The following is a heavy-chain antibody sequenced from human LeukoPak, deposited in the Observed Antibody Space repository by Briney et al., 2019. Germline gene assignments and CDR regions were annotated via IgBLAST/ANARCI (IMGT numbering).Heavy chain of an antibody. CDR3: ARGRSGTHLLAEFDY. CDR2: INPNSGST. V-gene: IGHV1-8*03. Sequence: ASVKVSCKASGYTFTRYDIHWVRQANGRGLEWMGWINPNSGSTGYSQKFRGRVTFTTDTSISAAYLELSSLKSEDTALYYCARGRSGTHLLAEFDYWGQGTLVIAS. CDR1: GYTFTRYD. J-gene: IGHJ4*02. D-gene: IGHD1-26*01.